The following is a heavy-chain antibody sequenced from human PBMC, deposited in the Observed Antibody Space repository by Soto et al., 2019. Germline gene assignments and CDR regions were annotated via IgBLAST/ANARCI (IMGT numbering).Heavy chain of an antibody. CDR3: AREKNYYGSGSYPTNGMDV. D-gene: IGHD3-10*01. Sequence: SETLSLTCTVSGGSISSYYWSWIRQPPGKGLEWIGYIYYSGSTNYNPSLKSRVTISVDTSKNQFSLKLSSVTAADTAVYYCAREKNYYGSGSYPTNGMDVWGQGTTVTVSS. J-gene: IGHJ6*02. CDR2: IYYSGST. CDR1: GGSISSYY. V-gene: IGHV4-59*01.